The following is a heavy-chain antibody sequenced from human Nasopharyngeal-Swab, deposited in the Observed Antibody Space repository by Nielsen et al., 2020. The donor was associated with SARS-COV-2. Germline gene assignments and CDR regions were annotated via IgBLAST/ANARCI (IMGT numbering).Heavy chain of an antibody. Sequence: VRQMPGKGLEWMGRIGPSDSYTNYSPSFQGHVTTSADKSISTAYLQWSSLKASDTAMYYCARQFRGYYDSSGPLSWFDPWGQGTLVTVSS. J-gene: IGHJ5*02. CDR3: ARQFRGYYDSSGPLSWFDP. D-gene: IGHD3-22*01. V-gene: IGHV5-10-1*01. CDR2: IGPSDSYT.